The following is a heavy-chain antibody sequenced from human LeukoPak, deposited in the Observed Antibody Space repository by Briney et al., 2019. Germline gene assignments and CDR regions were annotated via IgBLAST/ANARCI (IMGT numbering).Heavy chain of an antibody. CDR1: GGSFSGYY. Sequence: SETLSLTCAVYGGSFSGYYWSWIRQPPGKGLEWIGRIYTSGSTNYNPSLKSRVTMSVDTSKNQFSLKLSSVTAADTAVYYCARVVVVPAAIGSDHSGNWFDPWGQGTLVTVSS. D-gene: IGHD2-2*01. J-gene: IGHJ5*02. CDR2: IYTSGST. V-gene: IGHV4-59*10. CDR3: ARVVVVPAAIGSDHSGNWFDP.